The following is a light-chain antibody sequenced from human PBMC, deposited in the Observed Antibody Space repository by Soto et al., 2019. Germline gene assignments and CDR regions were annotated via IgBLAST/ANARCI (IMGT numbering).Light chain of an antibody. Sequence: QSALTQPASVSGSPGQSITISCTGTSSDVGAYNYVSWYQQHPGKAPKLMIYEVTNRPSGVSNRFSASKSGNTASLTISGLQAEDEADYYCSSYTFSSTLVFGGGTKLTVL. CDR3: SSYTFSSTLV. CDR2: EVT. J-gene: IGLJ3*02. CDR1: SSDVGAYNY. V-gene: IGLV2-14*01.